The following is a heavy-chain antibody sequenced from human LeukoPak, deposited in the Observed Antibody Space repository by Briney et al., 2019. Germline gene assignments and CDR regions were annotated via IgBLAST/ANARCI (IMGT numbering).Heavy chain of an antibody. V-gene: IGHV3-30*02. CDR3: AKDRRVSEKGSYYYMDV. CDR1: GFTFSSYG. D-gene: IGHD3-10*01. Sequence: GGSLRLSCAASGFTFSSYGMHWVRQAPGKGLEWVAFIRYDGSNKYYADSVKGRFTISRDNSKNTLYLQMNSLRAEDTAVYYCAKDRRVSEKGSYYYMDVWGKGTTVTISS. CDR2: IRYDGSNK. J-gene: IGHJ6*03.